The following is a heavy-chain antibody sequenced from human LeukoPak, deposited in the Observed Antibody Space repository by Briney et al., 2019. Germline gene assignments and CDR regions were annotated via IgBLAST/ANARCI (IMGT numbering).Heavy chain of an antibody. CDR1: SGSISSSSYY. CDR2: IYYSGST. Sequence: PSETLSLTCTISSGSISSSSYYWGWIRQPPGKGLEWIADIYYSGSTYYNPSLKSRVSISIHTSNHHFSLRLSSVTAADTALYYCARRRYYDSTGYLDWGQGTLVTVSS. V-gene: IGHV4-39*02. J-gene: IGHJ1*01. D-gene: IGHD3-22*01. CDR3: ARRRYYDSTGYLD.